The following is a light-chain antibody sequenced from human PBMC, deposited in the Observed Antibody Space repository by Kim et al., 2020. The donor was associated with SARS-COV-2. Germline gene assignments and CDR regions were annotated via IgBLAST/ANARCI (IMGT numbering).Light chain of an antibody. Sequence: EIVMTQSPATLSVSPGERATLTCRASQSVNTKLAWYQQKGGRPPRILIYGASTRATGVPARFSGSGSGTDFTLTISSLQSEDFAVYYCQQYYNLAVTFGQATKVYIK. V-gene: IGKV3D-15*01. CDR1: QSVNTK. CDR3: QQYYNLAVT. J-gene: IGKJ1*01. CDR2: GAS.